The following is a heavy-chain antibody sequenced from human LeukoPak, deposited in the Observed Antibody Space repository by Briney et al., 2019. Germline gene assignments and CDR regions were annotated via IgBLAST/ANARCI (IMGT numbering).Heavy chain of an antibody. CDR3: AKADDGGIAVAGTNDDGMDV. D-gene: IGHD6-19*01. J-gene: IGHJ6*02. CDR1: GFTFDDYA. Sequence: GRSLRLSCAASGFTFDDYAMHWVRQAPGKGLEWVSGISWNSGSIGYADSVKGRFTISRDNAKNPLYLQMNSLRAEDTALYYCAKADDGGIAVAGTNDDGMDVWGQGTTVTVSS. V-gene: IGHV3-9*01. CDR2: ISWNSGSI.